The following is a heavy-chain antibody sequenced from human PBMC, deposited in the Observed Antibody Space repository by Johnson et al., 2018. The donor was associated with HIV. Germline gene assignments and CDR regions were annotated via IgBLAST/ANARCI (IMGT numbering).Heavy chain of an antibody. CDR2: IKQDGSET. V-gene: IGHV3-7*01. J-gene: IGHJ3*02. CDR3: ARDHMDQGHSISAFHM. Sequence: VQLVESGGGLIQPGGSLRLSCAASGFTVSSNYMSWVRQAPGKGLEWVANIKQDGSETYSVDSVKGRFTISRDNAKNSLYRQMNSLRAQDTAVYYCARDHMDQGHSISAFHMWGQGTMVTVSS. CDR1: GFTVSSNY. D-gene: IGHD3-10*01.